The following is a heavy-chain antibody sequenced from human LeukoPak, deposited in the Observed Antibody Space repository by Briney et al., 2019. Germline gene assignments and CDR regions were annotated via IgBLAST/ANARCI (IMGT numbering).Heavy chain of an antibody. CDR2: INHSGST. V-gene: IGHV4-34*01. CDR3: ARGLVTVVAAIYYFDY. D-gene: IGHD2-15*01. CDR1: GGSFSGYY. J-gene: IGHJ4*02. Sequence: SETLSLTCAVCGGSFSGYYWSWIRQPPGKGLEWIGEINHSGSTNYNPSLKSRVTISVDTSKNQFSLKLSSVTAADTAVYYCARGLVTVVAAIYYFDYWGQGTLVTVSS.